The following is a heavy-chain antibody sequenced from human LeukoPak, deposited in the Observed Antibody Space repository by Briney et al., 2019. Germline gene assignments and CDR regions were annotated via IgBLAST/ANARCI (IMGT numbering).Heavy chain of an antibody. CDR1: GYIFTGYY. J-gene: IGHJ4*02. D-gene: IGHD5-18*01. CDR3: ARGGYPYYFDY. Sequence: GASVKVSCKASGYIFTGYYMHWVRQAPGQGLEWMGWINPNSGDTHYAQMFQGRVTMIRDTSISTAYMELSSLRSEDTAVYYCARGGYPYYFDYWGQGTLVTVSS. V-gene: IGHV1-2*02. CDR2: INPNSGDT.